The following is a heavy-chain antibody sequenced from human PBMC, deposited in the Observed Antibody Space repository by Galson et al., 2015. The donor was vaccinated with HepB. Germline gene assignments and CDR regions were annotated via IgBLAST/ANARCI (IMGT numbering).Heavy chain of an antibody. Sequence: TLSLTCSVSGGSIDSGGYYWTWVRQHPGEGLEWVGYIYYSGTTAYSPSLRGRVSISLDTSKNLFSLRLNSVTTADTAVYYCGGGHASMGYYGMEVWGQGTTVTVSS. V-gene: IGHV4-31*03. CDR3: GGGHASMGYYGMEV. J-gene: IGHJ6*02. CDR1: GGSIDSGGYY. D-gene: IGHD3-16*01. CDR2: IYYSGTT.